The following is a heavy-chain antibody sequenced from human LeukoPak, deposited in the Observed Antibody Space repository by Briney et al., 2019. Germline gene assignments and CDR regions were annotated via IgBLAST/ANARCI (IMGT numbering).Heavy chain of an antibody. CDR1: GGTFSSYA. Sequence: GASVKVSCKASGGTFSSYAISWVRQAPGQGLEWMGGIIPIFGTANYAQKFQGRVTITTDESTSTAYIELSSLRSEDTAVYYCARVVELRFLEWLPPYYYYMDVWGKGTTVTVSS. CDR2: IIPIFGTA. J-gene: IGHJ6*03. D-gene: IGHD3-3*01. V-gene: IGHV1-69*05. CDR3: ARVVELRFLEWLPPYYYYMDV.